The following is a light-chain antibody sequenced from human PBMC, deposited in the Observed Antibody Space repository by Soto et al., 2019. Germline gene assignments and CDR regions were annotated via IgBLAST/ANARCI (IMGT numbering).Light chain of an antibody. Sequence: IVVTQSPATLSVSPGERVTLSCRASQGVGSNLAWYQQRPGQAPRLLIYDASTRATGIPDRFSGSGSGTDFTLTISSLQSEDFAVYYCHQRQSWPRTFGQGTKVDI. CDR2: DAS. J-gene: IGKJ1*01. V-gene: IGKV3-15*01. CDR3: HQRQSWPRT. CDR1: QGVGSN.